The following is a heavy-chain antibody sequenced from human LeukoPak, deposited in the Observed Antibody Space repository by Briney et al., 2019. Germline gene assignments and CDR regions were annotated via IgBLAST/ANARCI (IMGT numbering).Heavy chain of an antibody. CDR2: INAGNGNT. V-gene: IGHV1-3*03. CDR3: ARRGSRGYSYEV. CDR1: GYTFTSYA. D-gene: IGHD5-18*01. Sequence: GASVKVSCKASGYTFTSYAMHWVRQAPGQRLEWMGWINAGNGNTKYSQEFQGRVTITRDTSASTAYLQWSSLKASDTAMYYCARRGSRGYSYEVWGQGTLVTVSS. J-gene: IGHJ4*02.